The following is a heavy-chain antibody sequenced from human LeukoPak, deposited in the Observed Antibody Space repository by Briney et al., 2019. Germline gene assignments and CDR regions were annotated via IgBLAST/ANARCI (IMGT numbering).Heavy chain of an antibody. CDR1: GGSISSYY. V-gene: IGHV4-4*07. CDR2: IYTSGST. D-gene: IGHD3-22*01. J-gene: IGHJ4*02. Sequence: SETLSLTCTVSGGSISSYYWSWIRQPAGKGLEWIGRIYTSGSTNYNPSLKSRVTMSLDTSKNQFSLKLSSVTAADTAVYYCARDTVYYDSSGYLGVFDYWGQGTLVTVSS. CDR3: ARDTVYYDSSGYLGVFDY.